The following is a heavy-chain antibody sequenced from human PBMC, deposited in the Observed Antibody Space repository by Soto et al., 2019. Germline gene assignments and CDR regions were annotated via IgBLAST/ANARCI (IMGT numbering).Heavy chain of an antibody. CDR1: GGTFSSYA. Sequence: QVPLVQSGAEVKKPGSSVKVSCKASGGTFSSYAISWVRQAPGQELEWMGGIIPIFGTANYAQKFQGRVTITADKSTSTAYMELGSLRSEDTAVYYCARGDSSGYSIMFTEYFQHWGQGTLVTVSS. CDR2: IIPIFGTA. D-gene: IGHD3-22*01. V-gene: IGHV1-69*06. J-gene: IGHJ1*01. CDR3: ARGDSSGYSIMFTEYFQH.